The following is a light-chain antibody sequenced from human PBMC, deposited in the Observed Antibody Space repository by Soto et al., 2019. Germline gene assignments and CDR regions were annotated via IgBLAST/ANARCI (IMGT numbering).Light chain of an antibody. Sequence: QSALTQPASVSGSPGQSITISCTGTSSDVGGYNYVSWYQQHPGKAPKLIIYEVSNRPSGVSNRVSGSKSGNTASLTIAGLQAEDEADYYCSSYTSSSTQVVFGGGTKVTVL. J-gene: IGLJ2*01. CDR1: SSDVGGYNY. CDR3: SSYTSSSTQVV. CDR2: EVS. V-gene: IGLV2-14*01.